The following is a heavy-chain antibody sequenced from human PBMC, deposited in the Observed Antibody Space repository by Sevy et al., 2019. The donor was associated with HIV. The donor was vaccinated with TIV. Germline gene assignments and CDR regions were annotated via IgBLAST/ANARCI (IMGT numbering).Heavy chain of an antibody. V-gene: IGHV3-13*01. Sequence: GGSLRLSCAASGFTFSSYDMHWVRQATGKGLEWVSAIGTAGDTYYPGSVKGRFTISGENAKNSLYLQRNSLRAGDTAVYYCARSRLGTPYYGMDVWGQGTTVTVSS. CDR3: ARSRLGTPYYGMDV. J-gene: IGHJ6*02. CDR1: GFTFSSYD. CDR2: IGTAGDT. D-gene: IGHD3-16*01.